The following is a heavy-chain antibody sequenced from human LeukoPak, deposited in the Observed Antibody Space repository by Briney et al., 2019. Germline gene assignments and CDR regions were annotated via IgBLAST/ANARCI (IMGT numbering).Heavy chain of an antibody. V-gene: IGHV5-10-1*01. D-gene: IGHD5-18*01. J-gene: IGHJ4*02. CDR2: IDPSDSYT. Sequence: GESLKISSKGSGYSFTSYWISWGRQMPGKGLEWMGRIDPSDSYTNYSPSFQGHVTISADKSISTAYLQWSSLKASDTAMYYCARQGVGYSYGYPFDYWGQGTLVTVSS. CDR3: ARQGVGYSYGYPFDY. CDR1: GYSFTSYW.